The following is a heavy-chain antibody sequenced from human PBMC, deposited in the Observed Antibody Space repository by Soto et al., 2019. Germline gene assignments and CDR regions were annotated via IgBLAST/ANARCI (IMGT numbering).Heavy chain of an antibody. CDR1: GDSVSSNSAA. D-gene: IGHD3-10*01. CDR2: TYYRSKWYN. J-gene: IGHJ5*02. V-gene: IGHV6-1*01. Sequence: SQTLSLTCAISGDSVSSNSAAWNWIRQSPSRGLEWLGRTYYRSKWYNDYAVSVKSRITINPDTSKNQFSLQLNSVTPEDTAVYYCARARFLWFGESYNWFYPWGKGTLVTVSS. CDR3: ARARFLWFGESYNWFYP.